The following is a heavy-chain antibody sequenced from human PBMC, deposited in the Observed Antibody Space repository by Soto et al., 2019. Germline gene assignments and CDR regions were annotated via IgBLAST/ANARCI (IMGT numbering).Heavy chain of an antibody. J-gene: IGHJ6*02. D-gene: IGHD3-10*01. Sequence: GGSLRLSCAASGFTFSSYGMHWVRQAPGKGLEWVAVISYDGSNKYYADSVKGRFTISRDNSKSTLYLQMNSLRAEDTAVYYCAKGLGEILLWFGITDGMDVWGQGTTVTSP. V-gene: IGHV3-30*18. CDR3: AKGLGEILLWFGITDGMDV. CDR2: ISYDGSNK. CDR1: GFTFSSYG.